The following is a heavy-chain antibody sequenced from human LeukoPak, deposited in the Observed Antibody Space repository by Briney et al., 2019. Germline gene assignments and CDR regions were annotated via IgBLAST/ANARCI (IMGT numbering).Heavy chain of an antibody. J-gene: IGHJ4*02. D-gene: IGHD6-13*01. V-gene: IGHV4-39*01. CDR3: ARQFPAGIATAGTGH. CDR2: IYDSGTT. Sequence: SETLSLTCTVSGGSISGSTYYWAWVRQTPGEGLDWIVSIYDSGTTNYNPSLESRVSISVDTSKNQFSLKVTSVTAADTAVYYCARQFPAGIATAGTGHWGQGTLVTVSS. CDR1: GGSISGSTYY.